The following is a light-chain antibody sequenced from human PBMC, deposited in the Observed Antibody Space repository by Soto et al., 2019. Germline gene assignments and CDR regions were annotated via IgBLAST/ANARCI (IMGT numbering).Light chain of an antibody. J-gene: IGLJ3*02. CDR3: NSYTSSSTWV. Sequence: QSVLTQPASVSGSPGQSITISCTGTSSDVGGYNYVSWYQQHPGKAPKFMIYEVSNRPSGVSNRFSGSKSGNTASLTISGLQAEDEADYYCNSYTSSSTWVFGGGTTLTVL. CDR2: EVS. CDR1: SSDVGGYNY. V-gene: IGLV2-14*01.